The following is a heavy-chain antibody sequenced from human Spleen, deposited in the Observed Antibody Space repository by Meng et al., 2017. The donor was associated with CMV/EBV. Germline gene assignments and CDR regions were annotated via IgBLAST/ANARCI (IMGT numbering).Heavy chain of an antibody. D-gene: IGHD6-19*01. J-gene: IGHJ4*02. V-gene: IGHV3-7*01. CDR2: INKDGSEK. Sequence: GGSLRLSCAASGFNFRNFWMTWVRQAPGKGLEWVANINKDGSEKNYVDSVKGRFTISRDSANNSVYLHLSSLRAEDTAVYYCARSGWYLDCWGQGTLVTVSS. CDR3: ARSGWYLDC. CDR1: GFNFRNFW.